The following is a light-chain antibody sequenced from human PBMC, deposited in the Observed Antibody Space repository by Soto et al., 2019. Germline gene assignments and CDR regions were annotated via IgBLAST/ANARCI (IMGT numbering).Light chain of an antibody. V-gene: IGLV2-11*01. CDR2: DVS. Sequence: QSVLTQPRSVSGSPGQSVTISCTGTSSDVGGYNYVSWYQQHPGKAPKLMIYDVSKRPSGVPDRFSGSKSGNTASLTISGLQAEDEADYYCCAYAGSSVFGGGTKLPV. J-gene: IGLJ2*01. CDR1: SSDVGGYNY. CDR3: CAYAGSSV.